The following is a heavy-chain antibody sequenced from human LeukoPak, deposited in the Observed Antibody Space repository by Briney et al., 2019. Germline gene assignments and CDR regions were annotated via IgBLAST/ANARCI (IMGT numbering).Heavy chain of an antibody. J-gene: IGHJ4*02. CDR3: ARIPGGYFYSFDY. Sequence: PSGTLSLTCAVSGGSISSSNWWSWVRQPPGKGLEWIGEIYHSGSTNYNPSLKSRVTISVDKSKNQFSLKLSSVTAADTAVYYRARIPGGYFYSFDYSGQGTLVTAS. D-gene: IGHD2-21*02. V-gene: IGHV4-4*02. CDR1: GGSISSSNW. CDR2: IYHSGST.